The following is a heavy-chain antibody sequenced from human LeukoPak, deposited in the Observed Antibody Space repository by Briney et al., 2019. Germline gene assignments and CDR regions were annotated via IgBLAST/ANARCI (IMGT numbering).Heavy chain of an antibody. J-gene: IGHJ5*02. Sequence: GGSLRLSCAASGFIFSNHGMHWVRQAPGKRLEWVAVIWDDGNNKRYANSVNGRFTTSRDNSENTLYLQMNGLTAEDTAMYYCARDSYQDYYGRFDPWGQGTLVIVSS. CDR3: ARDSYQDYYGRFDP. D-gene: IGHD3-10*01. V-gene: IGHV3-33*01. CDR1: GFIFSNHG. CDR2: IWDDGNNK.